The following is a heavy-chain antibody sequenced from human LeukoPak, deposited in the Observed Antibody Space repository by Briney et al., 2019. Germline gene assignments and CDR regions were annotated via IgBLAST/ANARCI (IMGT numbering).Heavy chain of an antibody. D-gene: IGHD1-26*01. Sequence: GGSLRLSCAASGFTFSSYWMSWVRQAPGKGLEWVANIKQDGSEKYYVDSVKGRFTISRDNAKNTLYLQMNSLRAEDTAVYYCARSLKRELLRTYFDYWGQGTLVTVSS. CDR3: ARSLKRELLRTYFDY. CDR1: GFTFSSYW. V-gene: IGHV3-7*01. CDR2: IKQDGSEK. J-gene: IGHJ4*02.